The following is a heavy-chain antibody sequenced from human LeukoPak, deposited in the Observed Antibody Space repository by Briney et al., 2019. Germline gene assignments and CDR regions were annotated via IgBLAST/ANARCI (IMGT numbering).Heavy chain of an antibody. CDR3: ARGGFCSTTSCFNPFDY. CDR2: ITDTGFAT. J-gene: IGHJ4*02. Sequence: GGSLRLSCAASGFTFSNYAMTWVRQAPGKGLEWVSGITDTGFATFYADSVRGRFTISRDNSRNTLYLQMDSLRAEDTAVYYCARGGFCSTTSCFNPFDYWGQGTRVTVSS. CDR1: GFTFSNYA. V-gene: IGHV3-23*01. D-gene: IGHD2-2*01.